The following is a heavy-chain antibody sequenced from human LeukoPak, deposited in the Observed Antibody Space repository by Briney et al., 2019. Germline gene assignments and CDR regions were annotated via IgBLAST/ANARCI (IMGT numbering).Heavy chain of an antibody. J-gene: IGHJ4*02. V-gene: IGHV3-74*03. CDR2: ISNDGSNT. Sequence: GGSLRLSCAASGFTFSTYWMHWVRQAPGKGLVWVSCISNDGSNTMYADSVKGRFTISRDNAKNTLYLQMNSLRAGDTAIYYCAKPRSLYYNWGGFDYWGQGTLVTVSS. CDR1: GFTFSTYW. CDR3: AKPRSLYYNWGGFDY. D-gene: IGHD5-24*01.